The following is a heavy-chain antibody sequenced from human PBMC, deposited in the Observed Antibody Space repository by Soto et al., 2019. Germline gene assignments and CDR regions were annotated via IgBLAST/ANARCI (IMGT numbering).Heavy chain of an antibody. Sequence: EVQLVESGGGLVKPGGSLRLSCAASGFTFSNAWMSWVRQAPGKGLAWVGRIKSKTDGGTRDHAAPEKGRITISRDDSKNTLYLQMHILKTEDTAVYSCTTDPPPLYAHYYYYYMAVWGKGTTVTVSS. CDR1: GFTFSNAW. CDR2: IKSKTDGGTR. CDR3: TTDPPPLYAHYYYYYMAV. D-gene: IGHD3-16*02. V-gene: IGHV3-15*01. J-gene: IGHJ6*03.